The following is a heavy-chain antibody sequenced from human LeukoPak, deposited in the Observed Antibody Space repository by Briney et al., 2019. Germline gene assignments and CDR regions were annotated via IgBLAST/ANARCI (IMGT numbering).Heavy chain of an antibody. J-gene: IGHJ4*02. V-gene: IGHV1-2*04. Sequence: GASVKVSCKASGYTFTGYYMHWVRQAPGQGLEWMGWINPNSGGTNYAQKFQGWVTMTGDTSISTAYMELSRLRSDDTAVYYCARPAGRFGELEYYFDYWGQGTLVTVSS. D-gene: IGHD3-10*01. CDR3: ARPAGRFGELEYYFDY. CDR2: INPNSGGT. CDR1: GYTFTGYY.